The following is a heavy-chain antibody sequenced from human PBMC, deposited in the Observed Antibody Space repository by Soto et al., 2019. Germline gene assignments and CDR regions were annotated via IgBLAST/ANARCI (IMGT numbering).Heavy chain of an antibody. CDR2: IYHSGST. Sequence: QLQLQESGSGLVKPSQTLSLTCAVSGGSISSGGYSWSWIRQPPGKGLEWIGYIYHSGSTYYNPSLKSRVTISVDRSKNQSSLKLSSVTAADTAVYYCARYCSGGSCYGMDVWGQGTTVTVSS. D-gene: IGHD2-15*01. J-gene: IGHJ6*02. CDR3: ARYCSGGSCYGMDV. V-gene: IGHV4-30-2*01. CDR1: GGSISSGGYS.